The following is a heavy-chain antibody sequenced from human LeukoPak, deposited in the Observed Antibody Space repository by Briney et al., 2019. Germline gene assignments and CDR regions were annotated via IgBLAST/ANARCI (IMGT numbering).Heavy chain of an antibody. Sequence: GGSLRLSCAASGFTFSSYATSWVRQAPGKGLEWVSAISGSGGSTYYADSVKGRFTISRDNSKNTLYLQMNSLRAEDTAVYYCAKEVGYCSSTSCSALGDAFDIWGQGTMVTVSS. CDR1: GFTFSSYA. D-gene: IGHD2-2*01. V-gene: IGHV3-23*01. CDR3: AKEVGYCSSTSCSALGDAFDI. J-gene: IGHJ3*02. CDR2: ISGSGGST.